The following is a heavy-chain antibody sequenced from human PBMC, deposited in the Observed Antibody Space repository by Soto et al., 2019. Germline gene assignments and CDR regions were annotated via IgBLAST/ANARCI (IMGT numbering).Heavy chain of an antibody. Sequence: GGSLRLSCAASGFTVSGSAVHWVRQASGKGLEWVGRIRSKTNSYATAYAASVKGRFTISRDDSKNTAYLQMNSLKTEDTAVYCCTCYLVELSSQRCIDSWGQGTTVTLSS. J-gene: IGHJ6*02. D-gene: IGHD3-16*02. V-gene: IGHV3-73*01. CDR1: GFTVSGSA. CDR3: TCYLVELSSQRCIDS. CDR2: IRSKTNSYAT.